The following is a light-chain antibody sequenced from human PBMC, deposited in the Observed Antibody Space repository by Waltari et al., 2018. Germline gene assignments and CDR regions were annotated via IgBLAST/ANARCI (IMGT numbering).Light chain of an antibody. V-gene: IGLV2-14*01. CDR1: SNDVGGSNS. CDR2: DVS. Sequence: QSALPQPASVSGSPGQSVTIFCTGTSNDVGGSNSVLCDQEHPGQAPRVIIYDVSDRPSGVSDRFSGSKSGNTASLTISGLQAEDEADYYCSSQSSNNVVLFGGGTKLTVL. CDR3: SSQSSNNVVL. J-gene: IGLJ2*01.